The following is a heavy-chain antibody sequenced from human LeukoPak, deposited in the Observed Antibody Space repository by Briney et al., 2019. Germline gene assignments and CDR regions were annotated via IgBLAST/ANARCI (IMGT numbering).Heavy chain of an antibody. CDR1: GFTFSSYG. J-gene: IGHJ6*03. Sequence: PGGSLRLSCAASGFTFSSYGMHWVRQAPGKGLEWVAFIRYDGSNKYYADSVKGRFTISRDNSKNTLYLQMNSLRAEDTAVYYCAKDQGFTMVRGRYYYYYYMDVWGKGTTVTISS. CDR3: AKDQGFTMVRGRYYYYYYMDV. V-gene: IGHV3-30*02. D-gene: IGHD3-10*01. CDR2: IRYDGSNK.